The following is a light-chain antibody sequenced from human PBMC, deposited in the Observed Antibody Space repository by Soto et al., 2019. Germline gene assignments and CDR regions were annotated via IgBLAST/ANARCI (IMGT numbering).Light chain of an antibody. J-gene: IGLJ1*01. CDR3: QTWDTGIQV. CDR1: SGQRKYA. Sequence: QSVLTQSPSASASLGASVKLTCTLSSGQRKYAIAWHQQKPEKGPRYLMRVNSDGSHIRGDGIPDRFSGSSSGTERYLTISSLQSEDEADYYCQTWDTGIQVFGTRTKVTVL. V-gene: IGLV4-69*01. CDR2: VNSDGSH.